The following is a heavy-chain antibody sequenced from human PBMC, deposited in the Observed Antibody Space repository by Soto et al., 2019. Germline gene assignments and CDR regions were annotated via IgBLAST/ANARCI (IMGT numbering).Heavy chain of an antibody. J-gene: IGHJ4*02. D-gene: IGHD5-18*01. Sequence: QVQLFESGGGLVKPGGSLRLSCTASGFTFSDHYMSWIRQAPGKGLEWVSYISSSGDYRNYADSVKDRFTISRDNTKHSLYLQMNSLRAQDTAEYYCAKGDVDTVAQAHYWGQGTLETV. CDR3: AKGDVDTVAQAHY. CDR1: GFTFSDHY. V-gene: IGHV3-11*03. CDR2: ISSSGDYR.